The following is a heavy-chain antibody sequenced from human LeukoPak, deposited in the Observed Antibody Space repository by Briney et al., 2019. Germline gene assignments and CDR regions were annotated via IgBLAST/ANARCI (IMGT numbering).Heavy chain of an antibody. Sequence: ASVKVSCKASGYTFTSYGISWVRQAPGQGLEWMGWISAYNGDTNYAQKLQGRVTMTTDTSTSTAYMELRSLRSDDTAVYYCARGGHCTNGVCSRFDYWGQGTLVTVSS. CDR2: ISAYNGDT. J-gene: IGHJ4*02. CDR1: GYTFTSYG. V-gene: IGHV1-18*01. D-gene: IGHD2-8*01. CDR3: ARGGHCTNGVCSRFDY.